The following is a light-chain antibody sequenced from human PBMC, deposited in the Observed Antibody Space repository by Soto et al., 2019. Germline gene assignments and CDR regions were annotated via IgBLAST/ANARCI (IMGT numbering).Light chain of an antibody. CDR3: QQSYSTPIT. J-gene: IGKJ5*01. CDR1: QSISSY. CDR2: AAS. Sequence: DIQMTQSPSSLSASVGDRVTITCLASQSISSYLNWYQQKPGKAPKLLIYAASSLQSGVPSRFSGSGSGTDFTLTISSLQPEDFATYYCQQSYSTPITLGQGTRLEI. V-gene: IGKV1-39*01.